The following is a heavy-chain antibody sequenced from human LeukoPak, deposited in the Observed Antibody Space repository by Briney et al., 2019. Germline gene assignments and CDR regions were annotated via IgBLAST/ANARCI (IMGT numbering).Heavy chain of an antibody. Sequence: GGFLRPSFAASGFTFSSYVMHWVRQAPGKGLEYVSAISSGGGSTYYANSVKGRFTISRDNSKNTQYLQMGSLRAEDMAVYYCARDGGYCSGGSCPTYYFDYWGQGTLVTVSS. D-gene: IGHD2-15*01. CDR3: ARDGGYCSGGSCPTYYFDY. CDR2: ISSGGGST. J-gene: IGHJ4*02. V-gene: IGHV3-64*01. CDR1: GFTFSSYV.